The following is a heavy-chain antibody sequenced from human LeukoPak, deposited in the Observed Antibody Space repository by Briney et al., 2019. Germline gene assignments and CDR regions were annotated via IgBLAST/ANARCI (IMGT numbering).Heavy chain of an antibody. CDR3: ARSTDYGDPGYYYYGMDV. V-gene: IGHV3-21*01. D-gene: IGHD4-17*01. CDR1: GFTFSSYS. Sequence: PGGSLRLSCAASGFTFSSYSMNWVRQAPGKGLEWVSSISSSSSYIYYADSVKGRFTISRDNAKNSLYLQMNSLRAEDTAVYYCARSTDYGDPGYYYYGMDVWGQGTTVTVSS. J-gene: IGHJ6*02. CDR2: ISSSSSYI.